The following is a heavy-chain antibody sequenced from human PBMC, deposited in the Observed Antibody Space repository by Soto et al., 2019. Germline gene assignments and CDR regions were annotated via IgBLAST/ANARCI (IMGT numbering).Heavy chain of an antibody. V-gene: IGHV4-59*01. Sequence: SEALSLTWTVSGGXISSYYRSSIRQPRGKGLEWIGYTDYSPSTNYNPSRNSRVTISVDTSKNQVSLKLSSVTAADTAVYYCAREANVRDFDYWGQGTLVTVSS. CDR1: GGXISSYY. J-gene: IGHJ4*02. CDR3: AREANVRDFDY. CDR2: TDYSPST.